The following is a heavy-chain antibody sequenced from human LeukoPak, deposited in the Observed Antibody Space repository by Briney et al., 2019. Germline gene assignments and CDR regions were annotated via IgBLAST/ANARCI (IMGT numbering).Heavy chain of an antibody. CDR1: GFTFSSYA. V-gene: IGHV3-23*01. J-gene: IGHJ4*02. D-gene: IGHD3-10*01. Sequence: GGSLRLSCAASGFTFSSYAMSWVRQAPGKGLEWVSAISGSGGSTYYADSVKGRFTISRDTFNNMLYLQMNSLRAEDTAVYYCATWPGAWYGEDSWGQGTLVTVSS. CDR3: ATWPGAWYGEDS. CDR2: ISGSGGST.